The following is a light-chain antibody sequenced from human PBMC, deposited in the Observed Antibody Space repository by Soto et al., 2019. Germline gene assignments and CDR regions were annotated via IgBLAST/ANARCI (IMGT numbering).Light chain of an antibody. J-gene: IGKJ2*03. CDR2: GGS. CDR1: QDITDY. Sequence: DIQMTQSPSSLSASVGDRVSITCQASQDITDYVNWYQQKPGKAPKLLIYGGSHFKPGVPSRFSGSGSGTAFKFTIRSLQPEDVGMYFCQQYQNLPYRFGQGPKLEI. CDR3: QQYQNLPYR. V-gene: IGKV1-33*01.